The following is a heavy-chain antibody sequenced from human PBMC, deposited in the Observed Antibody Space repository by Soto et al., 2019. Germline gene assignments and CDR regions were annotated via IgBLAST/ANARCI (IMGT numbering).Heavy chain of an antibody. CDR2: ISSSSSYI. Sequence: EVQLVESGGGLVKPGGSLRLSCAASGFTFSSYSMNWVRQAPGKGLEWVSSISSSSSYIHYADSVKGRFTISRDNAKNELHLQVKSLRAEDTAVYYCARAAIRDIVGVVAATPNYYYYGMDVWGQGTTVTVSS. D-gene: IGHD2-15*01. CDR3: ARAAIRDIVGVVAATPNYYYYGMDV. V-gene: IGHV3-21*01. J-gene: IGHJ6*02. CDR1: GFTFSSYS.